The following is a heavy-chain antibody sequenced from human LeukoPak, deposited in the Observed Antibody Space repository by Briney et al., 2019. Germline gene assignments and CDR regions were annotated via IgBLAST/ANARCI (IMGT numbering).Heavy chain of an antibody. D-gene: IGHD6-13*01. CDR2: INQDGSEK. J-gene: IGHJ3*02. CDR1: GFTVSSYW. Sequence: GGSLRLSCAGSGFTVSSYWLSPVRQAPGKGLEWVANINQDGSEKYYVDSVKGRFTISRDNAKNSLYLQMNSLRAEDTAVYYCARPYSSSEAFDIWGQGTMVTVSS. CDR3: ARPYSSSEAFDI. V-gene: IGHV3-7*04.